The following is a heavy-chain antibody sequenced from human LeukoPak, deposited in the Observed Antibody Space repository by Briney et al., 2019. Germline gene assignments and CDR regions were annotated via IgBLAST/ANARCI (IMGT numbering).Heavy chain of an antibody. CDR2: IYHSEST. D-gene: IGHD2-15*01. CDR1: GDSINSRSYY. V-gene: IGHV4-39*07. J-gene: IGHJ4*02. Sequence: SETLSLTCAVSGDSINSRSYYWAWIRQPPGKGLEWIGSIYHSESTYYNPSLKSRVTISLDTSKNQFSLKLNSVTAADTAIYYCARGGGHCSGGSCYINYWGRGILVTVSS. CDR3: ARGGGHCSGGSCYINY.